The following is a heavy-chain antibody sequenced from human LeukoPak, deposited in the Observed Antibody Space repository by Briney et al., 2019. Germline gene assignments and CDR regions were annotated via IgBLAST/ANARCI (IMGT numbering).Heavy chain of an antibody. J-gene: IGHJ6*03. CDR3: ARDGRFFRSEFYYYYYYYIDV. CDR1: GYTFTSYY. CDR2: INPNGSST. V-gene: IGHV1-46*01. Sequence: ASVKVSCKASGYTFTSYYMHWVRQAPGQGLEWMGIINPNGSSTSYAQKFQGRVTMTRDMSTSTVYMELSSLRSEDTAVYYCARDGRFFRSEFYYYYYYYIDVWGKGTTVTASS. D-gene: IGHD3-3*01.